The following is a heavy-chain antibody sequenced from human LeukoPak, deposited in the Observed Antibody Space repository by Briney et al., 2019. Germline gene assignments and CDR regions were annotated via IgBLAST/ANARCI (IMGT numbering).Heavy chain of an antibody. Sequence: GSSVKVSCKASGYTFTSYDINWVRQATGQGLEWMGWMNPNSGNTGYAQKFQGRVTMTRNTSISTAYMELSSLRSGDTAVYYCARGRSGYEYFDYWGQGTLVTVSS. D-gene: IGHD5-12*01. CDR2: MNPNSGNT. CDR1: GYTFTSYD. V-gene: IGHV1-8*01. CDR3: ARGRSGYEYFDY. J-gene: IGHJ4*02.